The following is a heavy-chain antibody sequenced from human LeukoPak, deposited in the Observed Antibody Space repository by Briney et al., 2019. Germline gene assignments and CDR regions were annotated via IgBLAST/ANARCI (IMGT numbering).Heavy chain of an antibody. CDR3: ARDPSKPYSSGWGWFDP. CDR2: ISSSSSTI. V-gene: IGHV3-48*01. J-gene: IGHJ5*02. CDR1: GFTFSSYS. Sequence: PGRSLRLSCAASGFTFSSYSMNWVRQAPGKGLEWVSYISSSSSTIYYADSVKGRFTISRDNAKNSLYLQMNSLRAEDTAVYYCARDPSKPYSSGWGWFDPWGQGTLVTVSS. D-gene: IGHD6-19*01.